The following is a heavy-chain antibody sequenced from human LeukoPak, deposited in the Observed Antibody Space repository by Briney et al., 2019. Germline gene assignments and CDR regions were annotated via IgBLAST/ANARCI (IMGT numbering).Heavy chain of an antibody. CDR3: ARWDNDGHDP. J-gene: IGHJ5*02. D-gene: IGHD5-24*01. CDR2: MNPNSGNT. CDR1: GYTFNNYD. V-gene: IGHV1-8*01. Sequence: ASVKVSCKASGYTFNNYDINWVRQAPGQGLEWMGWMNPNSGNTGYAQKFQGRVTLTRETFISTAYMELSSLRSEDTAMYYCARWDNDGHDPWGQGTLVTVSS.